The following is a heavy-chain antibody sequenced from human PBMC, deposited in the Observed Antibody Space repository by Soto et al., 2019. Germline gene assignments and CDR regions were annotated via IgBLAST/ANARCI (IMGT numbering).Heavy chain of an antibody. Sequence: EVQLVESGGGLVQPGGSLRLSCVASGFIFNSYSMNWVRQAPGKGLEWISYINSGSTSVFYVDSVKGRFTISRDNAKNSRYLQMNSLRAEDTAVYYCASSASPDAYWGQVTLVTVSS. J-gene: IGHJ4*02. CDR3: ASSASPDAY. V-gene: IGHV3-48*01. CDR2: INSGSTSV. D-gene: IGHD1-26*01. CDR1: GFIFNSYS.